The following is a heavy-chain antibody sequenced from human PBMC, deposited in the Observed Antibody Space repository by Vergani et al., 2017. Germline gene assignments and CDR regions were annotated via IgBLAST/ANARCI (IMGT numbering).Heavy chain of an antibody. CDR3: ARDWWGYSSSQRYFQH. Sequence: QVQLVESGGGVVQPGRSLRLSCAASGFTFSSYGMHWVRQAPGKGVEWVAVIWYDGSNKYYADSVKGRFTISRDNSKNTLYLQMNSLRAEDTAVYYCARDWWGYSSSQRYFQHWGQGTLVTVSS. V-gene: IGHV3-33*01. CDR2: IWYDGSNK. CDR1: GFTFSSYG. J-gene: IGHJ1*01. D-gene: IGHD6-13*01.